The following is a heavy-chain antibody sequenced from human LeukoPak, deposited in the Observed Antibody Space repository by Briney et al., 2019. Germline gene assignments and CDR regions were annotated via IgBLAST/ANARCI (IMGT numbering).Heavy chain of an antibody. V-gene: IGHV1-18*01. CDR2: ISAYNGNT. D-gene: IGHD6-13*01. Sequence: GASVKVSCNASGYTFTNYGISWVRQAPGQGLEWMGWISAYNGNTNYPQKLQGRVTMTTDTSTNTAYMDLRSLRSDDTAVYYCARAIASTDSRYSYYYYMDVWGKGTTVTVSS. J-gene: IGHJ6*03. CDR1: GYTFTNYG. CDR3: ARAIASTDSRYSYYYYMDV.